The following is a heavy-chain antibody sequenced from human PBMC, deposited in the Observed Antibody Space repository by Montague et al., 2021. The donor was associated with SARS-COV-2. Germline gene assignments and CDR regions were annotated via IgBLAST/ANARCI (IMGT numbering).Heavy chain of an antibody. Sequence: SETLSLTCTVSGGSISSYNWSWIRHPPGTGLDWMGYSYYSGSTNSNPTPKRPVTISVYTSKNQFSLTLSSVTAADTAVYYCARGSGWMGNAFDIWGQGTMVTVSS. CDR1: GGSISSYN. D-gene: IGHD6-19*01. CDR2: SYYSGST. CDR3: ARGSGWMGNAFDI. J-gene: IGHJ3*02. V-gene: IGHV4-59*01.